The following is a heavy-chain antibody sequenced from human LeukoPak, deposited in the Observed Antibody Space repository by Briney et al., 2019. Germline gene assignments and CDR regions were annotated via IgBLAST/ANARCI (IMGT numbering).Heavy chain of an antibody. CDR2: IYSGGST. CDR1: GFTFSSYG. Sequence: GGSLRLSCAASGFTFSSYGMSWVRQAPGKGLEWVSVIYSGGSTYYADSVKGRFTISRDNSKNTLYLQMNSLRAEDTTVYYCARDLWFGELLPMDVWGKGTTVTISS. V-gene: IGHV3-66*01. J-gene: IGHJ6*03. CDR3: ARDLWFGELLPMDV. D-gene: IGHD3-10*01.